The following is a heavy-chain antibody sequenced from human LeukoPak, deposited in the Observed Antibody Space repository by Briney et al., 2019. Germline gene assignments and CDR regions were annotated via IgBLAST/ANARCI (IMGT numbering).Heavy chain of an antibody. CDR3: ARDLDYAY. J-gene: IGHJ4*02. D-gene: IGHD4-17*01. V-gene: IGHV4-39*07. Sequence: SETLSLTCTVSGGSISSSSYYWGWIRQPPGKGLEWIGSIYYSGSTNYNPSLKSRVTISVDTSKNQFSLKLSSVTAADTAVYYCARDLDYAYWGQGTLVTVSS. CDR2: IYYSGST. CDR1: GGSISSSSYY.